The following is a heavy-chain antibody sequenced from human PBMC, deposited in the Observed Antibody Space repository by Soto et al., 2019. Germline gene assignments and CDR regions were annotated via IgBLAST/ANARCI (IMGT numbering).Heavy chain of an antibody. D-gene: IGHD6-13*01. CDR3: ASGSSTSDAFDI. V-gene: IGHV1-3*02. J-gene: IGHJ3*02. CDR2: SDAGSGNT. Sequence: QVQLVQSGAEVKKPGASVKISCKASGYTFTRNAMHWVRQAPGQRLEWMGWSDAGSGNTKYSQEFQGRVTITRDTSASTAYMELSSLRSEDMAVYYCASGSSTSDAFDIWGQGTMVTVSS. CDR1: GYTFTRNA.